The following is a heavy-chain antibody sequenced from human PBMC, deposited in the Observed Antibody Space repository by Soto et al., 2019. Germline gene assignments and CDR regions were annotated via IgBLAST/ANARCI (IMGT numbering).Heavy chain of an antibody. CDR3: VKEGYMRSDWYGQFDY. D-gene: IGHD6-19*01. V-gene: IGHV3-64D*06. CDR1: GFTFNSYA. CDR2: ISSYGADT. J-gene: IGHJ4*02. Sequence: LRLSCSASGFTFNSYAMHWVRQAPGKGLEFVSAISSYGADTYYADSVKGRFAISRDNSKNTLYLQMSSLRAEDTALYYCVKEGYMRSDWYGQFDYWGQGALVTVSS.